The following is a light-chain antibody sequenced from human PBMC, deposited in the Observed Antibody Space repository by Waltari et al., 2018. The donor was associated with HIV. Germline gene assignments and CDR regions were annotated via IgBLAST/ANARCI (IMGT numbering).Light chain of an antibody. V-gene: IGLV2-18*02. Sequence: QSALTQPPSVSGSPGQSVTISCAGTNSAIGGYDAVSWYQPPPGTAPKLLIYEVTNRPSGVPGRFSASKSGTTAALTISGLQAGDEGDYYCSSYSATNTVVFGGGTKLTVL. CDR2: EVT. J-gene: IGLJ2*01. CDR1: NSAIGGYDA. CDR3: SSYSATNTVV.